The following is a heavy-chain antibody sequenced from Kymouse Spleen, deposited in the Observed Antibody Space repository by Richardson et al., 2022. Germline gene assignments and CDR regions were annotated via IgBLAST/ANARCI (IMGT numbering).Heavy chain of an antibody. CDR2: ISSSGSTI. V-gene: IGHV3-11*01. CDR3: ARDRGRGYSGYAYYYYGMDV. Sequence: QVQLVESGGGLVKPGGSLRLSCAASGFTFSDYYMSWIRQAPGKGLEWVSYISSSGSTIYYADSVKGRFTISRDNAKNSLYLQMNSLRAEDTAVYYCARDRGRGYSGYAYYYYGMDVWGQGTTVTVSS. J-gene: IGHJ6*02. D-gene: IGHD5-12*01. CDR1: GFTFSDYY.